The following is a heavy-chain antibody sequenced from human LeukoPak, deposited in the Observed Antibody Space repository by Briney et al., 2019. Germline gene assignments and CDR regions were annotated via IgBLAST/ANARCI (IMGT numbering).Heavy chain of an antibody. V-gene: IGHV1-69*04. CDR2: IIPILGIA. CDR1: GGTFSSYA. J-gene: IGHJ4*02. Sequence: SVKVSCKASGGTFSSYAISWVRQAPGQGLEWMGRIIPILGIANYAQKFQGRVTITADKSTSTAYMELSSLRSDDTAVYYCARDEAAAGYDYWGQGTLVTVSS. CDR3: ARDEAAAGYDY. D-gene: IGHD6-13*01.